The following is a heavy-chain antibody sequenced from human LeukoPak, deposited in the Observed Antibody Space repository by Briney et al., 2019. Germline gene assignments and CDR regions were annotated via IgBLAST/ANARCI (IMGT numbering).Heavy chain of an antibody. CDR2: ISGDGSSS. CDR3: TRDPMSSGRH. D-gene: IGHD1-26*01. CDR1: GFTLSSHL. Sequence: GESLRLSCAASGFTLSSHLMHWVRQAPGKGLVWVSRISGDGSSSSYADSVKGRFAISRDHAKNTLYLPMISLRVEDTAVYYFTRDPMSSGRHWPQRPVVSVSS. V-gene: IGHV3-74*01. J-gene: IGHJ4*02.